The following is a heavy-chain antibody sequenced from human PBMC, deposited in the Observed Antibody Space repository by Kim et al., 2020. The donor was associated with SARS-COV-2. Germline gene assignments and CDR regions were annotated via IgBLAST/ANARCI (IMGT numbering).Heavy chain of an antibody. D-gene: IGHD3-22*01. Sequence: GGSLRLSCAASGFTFSMYDIHWVRQGTGEGLEWVSAIDASGATYYSDSVKGRFTISRENAKNSVFLQLDSLRDGDTAVYYCAREVNYISSDFGLDPWGQGTLVTVSS. CDR1: GFTFSMYD. CDR3: AREVNYISSDFGLDP. J-gene: IGHJ5*02. V-gene: IGHV3-13*01. CDR2: IDASGAT.